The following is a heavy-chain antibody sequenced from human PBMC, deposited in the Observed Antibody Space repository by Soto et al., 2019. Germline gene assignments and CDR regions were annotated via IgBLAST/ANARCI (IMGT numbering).Heavy chain of an antibody. D-gene: IGHD1-20*01. CDR1: GFTFSSYG. CDR2: ISYDGSNK. J-gene: IGHJ4*02. CDR3: AQPSRGGYNWNYFDY. Sequence: PGGSLRLSCAASGFTFSSYGMHWVRQAPGKGLEWVAVISYDGSNKYYADSVKGRFTISRDNSKNTLYLQMNSLRAEDTAVYYCAQPSRGGYNWNYFDYWGQGTLVTVSS. V-gene: IGHV3-30*03.